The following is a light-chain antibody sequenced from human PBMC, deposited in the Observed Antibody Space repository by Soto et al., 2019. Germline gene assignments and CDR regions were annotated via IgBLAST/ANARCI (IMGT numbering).Light chain of an antibody. CDR2: AAS. CDR1: QSVTVNS. CDR3: QQYGDSPLT. Sequence: EIVLTQSPGTLSLSPGEIATLSFSASQSVTVNSLAWYQQKPGQAPRLLIYAASTRAAAVPDRFTGSGSGTDFALTISRLEPEDFGVYYCQQYGDSPLTSGPGTKVDI. J-gene: IGKJ3*01. V-gene: IGKV3-20*01.